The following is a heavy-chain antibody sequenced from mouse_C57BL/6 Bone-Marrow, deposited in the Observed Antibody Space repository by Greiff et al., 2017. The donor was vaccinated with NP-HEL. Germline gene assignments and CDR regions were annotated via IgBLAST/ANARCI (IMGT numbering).Heavy chain of an antibody. CDR2: IWSGGST. J-gene: IGHJ4*01. V-gene: IGHV2-2*01. D-gene: IGHD1-1*01. CDR3: ALESSPYYYAMDY. CDR1: GFSLTSYG. Sequence: QVQLKESGPGLVQPSQSLSITCTVSGFSLTSYGVHWVRQSPGKGLEWLGVIWSGGSTDYTAAFISRLSISKDNSKSHVFFKMNSLQADDTSIYYCALESSPYYYAMDYWGQGTSVTVSS.